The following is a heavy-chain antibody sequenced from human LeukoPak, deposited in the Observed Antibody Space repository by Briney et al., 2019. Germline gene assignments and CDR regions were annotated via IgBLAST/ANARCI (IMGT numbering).Heavy chain of an antibody. J-gene: IGHJ4*02. CDR1: GLTFSSYR. CDR2: IKQDGSEK. D-gene: IGHD2-8*01. V-gene: IGHV3-7*01. Sequence: PGGPLTLSCAPSGLTFSSYRMRWLRQAPGKGVEWVANIKQDGSEKYYVDSVKGRFTISRDNAKNSLYRQMNSLRAEDTAVYYCARVTKGDYFDYWGQGTLVTVSS. CDR3: ARVTKGDYFDY.